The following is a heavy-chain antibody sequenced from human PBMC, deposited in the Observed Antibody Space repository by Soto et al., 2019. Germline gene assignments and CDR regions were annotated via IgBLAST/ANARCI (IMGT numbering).Heavy chain of an antibody. D-gene: IGHD1-26*01. CDR2: HYSGGST. V-gene: IGHV3-53*01. CDR1: GFSVSSNY. CDR3: ARHRHPRGTVGTTSPLDP. J-gene: IGHJ5*02. Sequence: GGSLRLSCAISGFSVSSNYLSWVRQAPGKGLEWVSVHYSGGSTYYADSVQGRFTISRDKSNNTLYLQMRRVRAEDTAVYFCARHRHPRGTVGTTSPLDPWGQGTQGTVSA.